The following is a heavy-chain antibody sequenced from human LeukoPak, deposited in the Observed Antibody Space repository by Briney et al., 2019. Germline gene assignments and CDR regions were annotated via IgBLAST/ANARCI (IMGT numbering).Heavy chain of an antibody. CDR3: CGTRGY. D-gene: IGHD3-22*01. V-gene: IGHV3-7*01. Sequence: GGSLRLSCAASGFSFSSYWLMWVRQTPGKGLQWVATIKEDGRQTFYSDSVMGRFTISIDSAKNSLYLQMNSLRVEETAVYYCCGTRGYWGQGALVTVSS. J-gene: IGHJ4*02. CDR2: IKEDGRQT. CDR1: GFSFSSYW.